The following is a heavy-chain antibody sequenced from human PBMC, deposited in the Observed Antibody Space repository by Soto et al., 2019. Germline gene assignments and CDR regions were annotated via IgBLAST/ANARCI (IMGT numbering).Heavy chain of an antibody. CDR2: IIPLFGTA. J-gene: IGHJ6*02. CDR3: ARLGTKAMDV. CDR1: GGTFDAYT. D-gene: IGHD2-2*01. V-gene: IGHV1-69*01. Sequence: QVQLVQSGVEVRKSGSSVRVSCKASGGTFDAYTITWVRQAPGQGLEWMGGIIPLFGTANYAQKFQGRVTITADESTTTAHMELSSLRSEDTAVYFCARLGTKAMDVWGQGTTVTISS.